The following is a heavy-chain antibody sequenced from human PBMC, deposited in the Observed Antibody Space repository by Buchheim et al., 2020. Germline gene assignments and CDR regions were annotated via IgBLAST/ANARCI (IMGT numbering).Heavy chain of an antibody. CDR1: GYTFTSYY. V-gene: IGHV1-46*01. CDR3: ARTYCGGDCYSRWFDA. J-gene: IGHJ5*02. D-gene: IGHD2-21*02. CDR2: INPSGAGTT. Sequence: QVQLVQSGAEVKKPGASVKVSCKTSGYTFTSYYIHWVRQAPGQGPEWIAMINPSGAGTTTYGQKFQARLTVTQDRSTATVYMELSSLRADDTAIYYCARTYCGGDCYSRWFDAWGQGT.